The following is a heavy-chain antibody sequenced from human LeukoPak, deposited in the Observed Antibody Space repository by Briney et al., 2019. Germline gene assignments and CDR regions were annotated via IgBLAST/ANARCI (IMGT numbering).Heavy chain of an antibody. CDR1: GASISSSSYF. J-gene: IGHJ3*02. CDR3: ARPLDTSLANPFDI. Sequence: SETLSLTCTVSGASISSSSYFWGWIRQSPGKGLEYIGSVYYSGRTYYNPSLKSRVTISLDTSTNQFSLRLTSVTAADTAVYYCARPLDTSLANPFDIWGHGTMVTVSS. V-gene: IGHV4-39*01. CDR2: VYYSGRT. D-gene: IGHD3-16*01.